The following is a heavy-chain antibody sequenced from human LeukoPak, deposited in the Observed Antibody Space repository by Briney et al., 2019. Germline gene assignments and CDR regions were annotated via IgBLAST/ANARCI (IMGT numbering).Heavy chain of an antibody. CDR1: GYTFAGYY. J-gene: IGHJ3*02. CDR3: ARVGGNDAFDI. D-gene: IGHD1-1*01. Sequence: APVKVSCKASGYTFAGYYMHWVRQAPGQGLKWMGRINPNSGGTNYAQKFQGRVTMTRDTSISTAYMELSRLRSDDTAVYYCARVGGNDAFDIWGQGTMVTASS. V-gene: IGHV1-2*06. CDR2: INPNSGGT.